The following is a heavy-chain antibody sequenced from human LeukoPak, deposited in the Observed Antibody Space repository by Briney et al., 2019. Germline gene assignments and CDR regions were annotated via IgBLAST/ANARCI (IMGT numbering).Heavy chain of an antibody. J-gene: IGHJ4*02. D-gene: IGHD3-9*01. CDR3: ARQGYDILTGYLRLDY. V-gene: IGHV4-34*01. Sequence: SETLSLTCAVYGGSFSGYYWSWIRQPPGKGLEWIGEINHSGSTNYNPSLKSRVTISVDTSKNQFSLKLSSVTAADTAVYYCARQGYDILTGYLRLDYWGQGTLVTVSS. CDR1: GGSFSGYY. CDR2: INHSGST.